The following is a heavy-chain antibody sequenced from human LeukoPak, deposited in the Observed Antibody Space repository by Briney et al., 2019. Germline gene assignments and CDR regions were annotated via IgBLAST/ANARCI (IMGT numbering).Heavy chain of an antibody. CDR2: ISSSSSYI. CDR3: ARDVSDTPWNFYYYYYMDV. J-gene: IGHJ6*03. V-gene: IGHV3-21*01. CDR1: GFMFSRYS. Sequence: PGGSLRLSCAASGFMFSRYSMNWVRQAPGKGLEWVSSISSSSSYIYYADSVKGRFTISRDNAKNSLYLQMNSLRAEDTAVYYCARDVSDTPWNFYYYYYMDVWGKGTTVTISS. D-gene: IGHD1-7*01.